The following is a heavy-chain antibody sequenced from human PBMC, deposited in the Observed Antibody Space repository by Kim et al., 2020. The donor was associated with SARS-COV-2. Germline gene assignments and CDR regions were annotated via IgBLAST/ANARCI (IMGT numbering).Heavy chain of an antibody. D-gene: IGHD3-22*01. CDR3: AAEVSGIQGLDYYDSSGYYSGAFDI. J-gene: IGHJ3*02. CDR2: IVVGSGNT. Sequence: SVKVSCKASGFTFTSSAVQWVRQARGQRLEWIGWIVVGSGNTNYAQKFQERVTITRDMSTSTAYMELSSLRSEDTAVYYCAAEVSGIQGLDYYDSSGYYSGAFDIWGQGTMVTVSS. V-gene: IGHV1-58*01. CDR1: GFTFTSSA.